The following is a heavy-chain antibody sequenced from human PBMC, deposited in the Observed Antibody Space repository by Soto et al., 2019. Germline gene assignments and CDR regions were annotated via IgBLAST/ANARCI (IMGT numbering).Heavy chain of an antibody. CDR1: GYTFTCYA. Sequence: SSVKVSCKASGYTFTCYAMHWVRQAPGQRLEWMGWINAGNGNTKYSQKFQGRVTITRDTSASTAYMELSILRSEGTAVYYCARDPEAFGYSSSWYFNYWGQGTLVTVSS. D-gene: IGHD6-13*01. CDR2: INAGNGNT. CDR3: ARDPEAFGYSSSWYFNY. J-gene: IGHJ4*02. V-gene: IGHV1-3*01.